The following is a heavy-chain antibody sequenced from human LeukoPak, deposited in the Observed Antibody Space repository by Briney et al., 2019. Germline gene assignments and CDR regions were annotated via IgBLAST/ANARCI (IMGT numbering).Heavy chain of an antibody. CDR3: ASGGSYFDY. V-gene: IGHV3-30*02. CDR2: IRYDGSNK. CDR1: GFTFSNYG. J-gene: IGHJ4*02. Sequence: GGSLRLSCTASGFTFSNYGMHWVRQAPGQGLEWVTFIRYDGSNKDYADSVKGRFTISRDNSNNTLYLQMNSLRAEDTAVYYCASGGSYFDYWGQGTLVTVSS. D-gene: IGHD1-26*01.